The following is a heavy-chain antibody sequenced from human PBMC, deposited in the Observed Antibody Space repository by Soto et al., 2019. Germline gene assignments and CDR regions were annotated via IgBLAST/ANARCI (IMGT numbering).Heavy chain of an antibody. CDR1: GYTFTSYG. CDR2: ISAYNGNT. J-gene: IGHJ5*02. D-gene: IGHD4-17*01. V-gene: IGHV1-18*01. Sequence: QVQMVQSGAEVKKPGASVKVSCKASGYTFTSYGISWVRQAPGQGLEWMGWISAYNGNTNYAQKLQGRVTMTTDTSTSTAYMELRSLRSDDTAVYYGAIDYGDYVDRGWFDPWGQGTLVTVSS. CDR3: AIDYGDYVDRGWFDP.